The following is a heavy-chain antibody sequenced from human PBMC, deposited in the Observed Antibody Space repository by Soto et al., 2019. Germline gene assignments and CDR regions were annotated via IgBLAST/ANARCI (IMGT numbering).Heavy chain of an antibody. CDR1: GGTFSSYA. CDR2: IIPIFGTA. D-gene: IGHD4-17*01. Sequence: QVQLVQSGAEVKKPGSSVKVSCKASGGTFSSYAISWVRQAPGQGLEWMGGIIPIFGTANYAQKFQGRVTITADKSTSTAYMELSSLRSEDTAVYYCAGRPTVTTSYYYYYGMDVWGQGTTVTVSS. CDR3: AGRPTVTTSYYYYYGMDV. V-gene: IGHV1-69*06. J-gene: IGHJ6*02.